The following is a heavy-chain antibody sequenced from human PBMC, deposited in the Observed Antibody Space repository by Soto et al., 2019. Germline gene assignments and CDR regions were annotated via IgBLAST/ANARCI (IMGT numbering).Heavy chain of an antibody. CDR3: AREKTSYGMDV. V-gene: IGHV1-8*01. Sequence: QVQLVQSGAEVKKPGASVKVSCKASGYTFTSYDINWVRQAPGKGLGWWGWMNPNSGNTGNAQKFQGRVTMTRNTSISTAYMELSSLRSEATAVYYCAREKTSYGMDVWGQGTTVTVSS. J-gene: IGHJ6*02. CDR1: GYTFTSYD. CDR2: MNPNSGNT.